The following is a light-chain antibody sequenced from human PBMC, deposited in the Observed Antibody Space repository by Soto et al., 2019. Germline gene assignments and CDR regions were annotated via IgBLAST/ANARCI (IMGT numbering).Light chain of an antibody. CDR1: QSVSSY. Sequence: EIELTQYPATLSLSPGERATLSCRASQSVSSYLAWYQQKPGQAPRLLIYDASNRATGIPARFSGSGSGTDFTLTISSLEPEDFAVYYCQQRSNWPTFGQGTKVDIK. V-gene: IGKV3-11*01. CDR2: DAS. J-gene: IGKJ1*01. CDR3: QQRSNWPT.